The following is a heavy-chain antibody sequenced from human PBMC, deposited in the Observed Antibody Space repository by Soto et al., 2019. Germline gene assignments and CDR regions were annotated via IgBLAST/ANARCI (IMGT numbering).Heavy chain of an antibody. V-gene: IGHV3-33*01. CDR1: GFTFSSYG. CDR3: ARGHCSSWEALDY. D-gene: IGHD6-13*01. CDR2: IWYDGSNK. Sequence: PGGSLRLSCAASGFTFSSYGMHWVRPAPGKGLEWVAVIWYDGSNKYYADSVKGRFTISRDNSKNTLYLQMNSLRAEDTAVYYCARGHCSSWEALDYWGQGSLVTVST. J-gene: IGHJ4*02.